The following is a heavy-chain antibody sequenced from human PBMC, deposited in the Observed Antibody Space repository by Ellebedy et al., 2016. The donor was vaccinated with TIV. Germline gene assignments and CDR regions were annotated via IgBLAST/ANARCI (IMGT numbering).Heavy chain of an antibody. V-gene: IGHV1-2*02. J-gene: IGHJ3*02. CDR2: INPNSGGT. CDR3: ARESCLYCSSQHAFDI. D-gene: IGHD2-2*01. CDR1: GYTFTGYY. Sequence: ASVKVSCXASGYTFTGYYMHWVRQAPGQGLEWMGWINPNSGGTNYAQKFQGRVTMTRDTSISTAYMELSRLRSDDTAVYYCARESCLYCSSQHAFDIWGQGTMVTVSS.